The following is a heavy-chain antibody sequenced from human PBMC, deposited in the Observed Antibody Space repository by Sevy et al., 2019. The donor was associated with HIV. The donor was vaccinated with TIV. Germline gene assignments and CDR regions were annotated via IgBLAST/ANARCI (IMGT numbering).Heavy chain of an antibody. D-gene: IGHD6-19*01. J-gene: IGHJ5*02. CDR1: GGSISSSSYY. CDR2: IYYSGST. Sequence: SETLSLTCTVSGGSISSSSYYWGWIRQPPGKGLEWIGSIYYSGSTYYNPFLKSRVTISVDTSKNQFSLKLSSVTAADTAVYYCARRESSSHSGPWFDPWGQGTLVTVSS. CDR3: ARRESSSHSGPWFDP. V-gene: IGHV4-39*01.